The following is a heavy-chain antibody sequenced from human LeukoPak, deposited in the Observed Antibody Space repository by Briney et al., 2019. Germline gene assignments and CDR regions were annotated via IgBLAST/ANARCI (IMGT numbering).Heavy chain of an antibody. V-gene: IGHV4-59*08. D-gene: IGHD4-17*01. Sequence: SETLSLTCTVSGGSISSYYWSWIRQPPGKGLEWIGYIYYSGSTNYNPSLKSRVTISVDTSKNQFSLKLSSVTAADTAVYYCARQRYGDCGDYWGQGTLVTVSS. CDR3: ARQRYGDCGDY. CDR1: GGSISSYY. CDR2: IYYSGST. J-gene: IGHJ4*02.